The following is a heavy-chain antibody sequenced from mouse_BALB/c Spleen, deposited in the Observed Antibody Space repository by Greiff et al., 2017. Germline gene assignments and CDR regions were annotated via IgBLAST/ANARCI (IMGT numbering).Heavy chain of an antibody. V-gene: IGHV6-6*02. CDR3: TTTMITTSYFDV. Sequence: EVQVVESGGGLVQPGGSMKLSCVASGFTFSNYWMNWVRQSPEKGLEWVAEIRLKSNNYATHYAESVKGRFTISRDDSKSSVYLQMNNLRAEDTGIYYCTTTMITTSYFDVWGAGTTVTVSS. J-gene: IGHJ1*01. CDR2: IRLKSNNYAT. D-gene: IGHD2-4*01. CDR1: GFTFSNYW.